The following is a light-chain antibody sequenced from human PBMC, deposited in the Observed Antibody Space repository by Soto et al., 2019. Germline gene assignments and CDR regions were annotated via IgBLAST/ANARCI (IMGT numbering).Light chain of an antibody. V-gene: IGLV2-14*01. J-gene: IGLJ1*01. CDR2: EVS. Sequence: LTQPASVSRSPGHLITIACTGTSSDVGGYKYVSWYQQHPGKAPKLMIYEVSNRPSGVSNRFSGSKSGNTASLTISGLQAEDEADYYCSSYTSSSTHYVFGTGTKVTVL. CDR3: SSYTSSSTHYV. CDR1: SSDVGGYKY.